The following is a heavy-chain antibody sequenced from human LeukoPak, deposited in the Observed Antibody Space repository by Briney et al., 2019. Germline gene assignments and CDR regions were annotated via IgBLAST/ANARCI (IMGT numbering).Heavy chain of an antibody. D-gene: IGHD2-15*01. Sequence: ASVKVSCKASGYTFRNFGITWLRQAPGHGLGWMGWISAYNDNTNYAQNFQERLSLATDTSTDTGYMELRSLRSDDTAVYYCARYPNPRFCSGISCRDAFDIWGQGTMVTVSS. CDR3: ARYPNPRFCSGISCRDAFDI. J-gene: IGHJ3*02. CDR2: ISAYNDNT. CDR1: GYTFRNFG. V-gene: IGHV1-18*01.